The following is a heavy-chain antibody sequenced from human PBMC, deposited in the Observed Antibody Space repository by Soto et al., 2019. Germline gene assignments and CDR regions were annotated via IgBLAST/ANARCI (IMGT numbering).Heavy chain of an antibody. CDR2: ISGYNGDT. CDR3: AKNAQPPYSYSGLDV. Sequence: QGHLVQSGAEVKKPGTSVKVSCKASGYTFTRYGISWVRQAPGQGLEWMGRISGYNGDTNYAQNLQGRVTMTIDTSTSTAYMELRSLTSDDTAVYYCAKNAQPPYSYSGLDVWGQGTTVTVSS. V-gene: IGHV1-18*01. CDR1: GYTFTRYG. J-gene: IGHJ6*02.